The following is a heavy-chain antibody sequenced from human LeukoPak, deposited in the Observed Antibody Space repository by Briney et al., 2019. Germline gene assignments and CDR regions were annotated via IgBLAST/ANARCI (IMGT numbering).Heavy chain of an antibody. D-gene: IGHD3-10*01. CDR3: AKESLEYYYGSGSYPDY. CDR1: GFTFSSYG. J-gene: IGHJ4*02. CDR2: KSYDGSNK. V-gene: IGHV3-30*18. Sequence: PGRSLRLSCAASGFTFSSYGMHWVRQAPGKGLEWVAVKSYDGSNKYYADSVKGRFTISRDNSKNTLYLQMNSLRAEDTAVYYCAKESLEYYYGSGSYPDYWGQGTLVTVSS.